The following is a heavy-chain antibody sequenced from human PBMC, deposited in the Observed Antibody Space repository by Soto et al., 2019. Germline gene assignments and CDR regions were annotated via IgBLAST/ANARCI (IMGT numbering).Heavy chain of an antibody. CDR1: GYTFTGYY. J-gene: IGHJ6*02. V-gene: IGHV1-2*02. Sequence: ASVKVSCKASGYTFTGYYMHWVRQAPGQGLEWMGWINPNSGGTNYAQKFQGRVTMTRDTSISTAYMELSRLRSDDTAVYYCARESGSAVYYYYGMDVWGQGTTVTVSS. CDR2: INPNSGGT. D-gene: IGHD2-15*01. CDR3: ARESGSAVYYYYGMDV.